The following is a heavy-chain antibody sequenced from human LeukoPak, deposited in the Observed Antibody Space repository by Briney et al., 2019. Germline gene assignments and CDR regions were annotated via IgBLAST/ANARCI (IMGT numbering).Heavy chain of an antibody. J-gene: IGHJ6*02. Sequence: GSLRLSCAASGFTFSSYAMSWVRQAPGKGLEWVSAISGSGGSTYYADSVKGRFTISRDNSKNTLYLQMNSLRAEDTAVYYCAKGTAMAKYYYYGMDVWGQGTTVTVSS. CDR3: AKGTAMAKYYYYGMDV. CDR1: GFTFSSYA. D-gene: IGHD5-18*01. V-gene: IGHV3-23*01. CDR2: ISGSGGST.